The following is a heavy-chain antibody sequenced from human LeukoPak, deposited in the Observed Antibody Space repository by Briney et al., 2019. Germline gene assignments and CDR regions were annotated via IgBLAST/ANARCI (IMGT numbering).Heavy chain of an antibody. CDR3: ARASREYCSSTSCWGFDP. Sequence: SVKVSCKASGGTFSSYAISWVRQAPGQGLKWMGGIIPIFGTANYAQKFQGRVTITADESTSTAYMELSSLRSEDTAVYYCARASREYCSSTSCWGFDPWGQGTLVTVSS. D-gene: IGHD2-2*01. CDR1: GGTFSSYA. J-gene: IGHJ5*02. V-gene: IGHV1-69*01. CDR2: IIPIFGTA.